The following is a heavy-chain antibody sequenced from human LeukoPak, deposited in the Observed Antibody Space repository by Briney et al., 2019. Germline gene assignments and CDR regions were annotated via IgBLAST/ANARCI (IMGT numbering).Heavy chain of an antibody. CDR1: GFTFSSYA. D-gene: IGHD3-10*01. J-gene: IGHJ4*02. CDR2: ISVSGDNT. CDR3: AKATMVRGVISLFDY. V-gene: IGHV3-23*01. Sequence: GGSLRLSCAASGFTFSSYAMSWVRQAPGKGLEWVSGISVSGDNTYYADSAKGRFTISRDNSRDTLYLQMNSLRAEDTAVYYCAKATMVRGVISLFDYWGQGTLVTVSS.